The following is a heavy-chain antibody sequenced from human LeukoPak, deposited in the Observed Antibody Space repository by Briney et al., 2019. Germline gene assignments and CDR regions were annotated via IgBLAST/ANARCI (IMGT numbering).Heavy chain of an antibody. J-gene: IGHJ4*02. V-gene: IGHV3-30*18. Sequence: GGSLRLSCAASGFTFSISGMHWVRQAPGKGLEWLAVISYDGSNTYYADSVKGRFTISRDNSENTLYLQMNSLGVEDTAVYYCAKSMTTIVNPFDYWGQGTPVTVSS. D-gene: IGHD4-23*01. CDR3: AKSMTTIVNPFDY. CDR2: ISYDGSNT. CDR1: GFTFSISG.